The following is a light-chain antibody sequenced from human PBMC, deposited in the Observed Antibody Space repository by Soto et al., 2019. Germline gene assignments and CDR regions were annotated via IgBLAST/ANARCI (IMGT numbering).Light chain of an antibody. CDR2: GAS. CDR3: QQYASSRT. Sequence: EIVMTQSPATLSVSPGERATLSCRASQSVSSSYVAWYQQKPGQAPRLLICGASSRATGIPDRFSGSGSGTDFTITISRLEDEDFAVYYCQQYASSRTFGQGTRLEIK. V-gene: IGKV3-20*01. J-gene: IGKJ5*01. CDR1: QSVSSSY.